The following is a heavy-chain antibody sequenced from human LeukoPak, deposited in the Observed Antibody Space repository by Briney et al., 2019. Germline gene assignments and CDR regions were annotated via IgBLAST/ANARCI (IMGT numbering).Heavy chain of an antibody. CDR2: IGGGGGST. CDR1: GFTFSSYA. J-gene: IGHJ4*02. CDR3: AKARGFLPSYFDY. D-gene: IGHD2/OR15-2a*01. V-gene: IGHV3-23*01. Sequence: GGSLRLSCAASGFTFSSYAMNWVRQAPGKGLDWISAIGGGGGSTYYADSVEGRFTISRDNSKSTLFLQMNSLRAEDTAVYYCAKARGFLPSYFDYWGQGSLVTVS.